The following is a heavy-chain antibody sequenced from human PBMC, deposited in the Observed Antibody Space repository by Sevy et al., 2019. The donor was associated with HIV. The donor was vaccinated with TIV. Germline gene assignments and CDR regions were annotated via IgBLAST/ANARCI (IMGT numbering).Heavy chain of an antibody. CDR3: ARGPVAVAGMTGAFDI. V-gene: IGHV4-4*07. CDR1: GGSISSYY. CDR2: IYTSGST. D-gene: IGHD6-19*01. J-gene: IGHJ3*02. Sequence: SETLSLTCTVSGGSISSYYWSWIRQPAGKGLEWIGRIYTSGSTNYNPSLKSRVTMSVDTSKNQFSLKLSSVTAADTAVYYSARGPVAVAGMTGAFDIWGQGTMVTVSS.